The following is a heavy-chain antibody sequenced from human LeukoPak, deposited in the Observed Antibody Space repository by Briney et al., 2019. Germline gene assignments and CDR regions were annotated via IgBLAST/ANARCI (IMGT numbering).Heavy chain of an antibody. Sequence: PSETLSLTCTVSGGSISSSSYYWGWIRQPPGKGLEWIGSIYYSGSTHYNPSLKSRVTISVDTSKNQFSLKLSSVTAADTAVYYCARQGVDYDILTGYYNGFWFDPWGQGTLVTVSS. CDR1: GGSISSSSYY. J-gene: IGHJ5*02. V-gene: IGHV4-39*01. CDR3: ARQGVDYDILTGYYNGFWFDP. D-gene: IGHD3-9*01. CDR2: IYYSGST.